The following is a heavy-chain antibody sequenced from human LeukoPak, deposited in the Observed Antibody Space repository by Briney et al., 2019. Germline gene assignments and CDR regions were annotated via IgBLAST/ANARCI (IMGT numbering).Heavy chain of an antibody. CDR3: ARAVDYCSEFDP. D-gene: IGHD3-10*01. CDR1: GGSMSSGGYY. V-gene: IGHV4-31*03. CDR2: IYYSGST. Sequence: PSETLSLTCTVSGGSMSSGGYYWSWIRQHPGKGLEWIGYIYYSGSTYYNPSLKSRVTISVDTSKNQFSLRLSSVTAADTAVYYCARAVDYCSEFDPWGQGTLVTVSS. J-gene: IGHJ5*02.